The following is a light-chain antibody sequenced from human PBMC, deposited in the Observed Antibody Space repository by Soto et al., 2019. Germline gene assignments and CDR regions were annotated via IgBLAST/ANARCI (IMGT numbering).Light chain of an antibody. J-gene: IGKJ4*01. CDR2: GAS. CDR3: QQYGSSPGT. CDR1: HSVGSRA. Sequence: EIVLTQSPGTLSLSPGERVTLSCRASHSVGSRAFAWYQQKPGQAPRLLIYGASSRATGIPDRFSGSGSGTDFTLTISRLEPKDFAVYYCQQYGSSPGTFGGGTKVEIK. V-gene: IGKV3-20*01.